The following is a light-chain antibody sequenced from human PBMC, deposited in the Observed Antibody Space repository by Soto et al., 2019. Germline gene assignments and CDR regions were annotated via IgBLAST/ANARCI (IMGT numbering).Light chain of an antibody. CDR1: SSDVGAYNY. J-gene: IGLJ1*01. CDR2: EVN. Sequence: QSALTQPPSASGSPGQSVTISCTGTSSDVGAYNYVSWYQQHPGKTPKLMITEVNKRPSGVPDRFSGSKSGNTASLTVSGLQAEDEADYYCSSYGGNNNLVFGTGTKVTVL. V-gene: IGLV2-8*01. CDR3: SSYGGNNNLV.